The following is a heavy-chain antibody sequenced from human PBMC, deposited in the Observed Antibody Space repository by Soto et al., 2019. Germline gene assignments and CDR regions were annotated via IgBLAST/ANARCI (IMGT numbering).Heavy chain of an antibody. V-gene: IGHV4-59*01. CDR1: GGSISSYY. J-gene: IGHJ6*02. CDR2: IYYSGIT. CDR3: ARDLQGDIENYGMDV. Sequence: PSDTLSLTSTVSGGSISSYYWSWIRQPPGRGLEWIGYIYYSGITNYNPSLKSRVTISVDTSKNQFSLKLSSVTAADTAVYYCARDLQGDIENYGMDVWGEGTT. D-gene: IGHD2-21*02.